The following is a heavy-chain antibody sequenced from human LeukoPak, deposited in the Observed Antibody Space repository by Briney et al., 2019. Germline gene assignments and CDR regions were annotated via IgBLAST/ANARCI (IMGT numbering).Heavy chain of an antibody. Sequence: GGSLRLSCAASGFTVSSYAMSWVRQAPGKGLEWVSAISGSGGSTYYADSVKGRFTISRDNSKNTLYLQMNSLRAEDTAVYYCAKLPITMIVVVTHFDYWGQGTLVTVSS. CDR1: GFTVSSYA. CDR2: ISGSGGST. J-gene: IGHJ4*02. V-gene: IGHV3-23*01. CDR3: AKLPITMIVVVTHFDY. D-gene: IGHD3-22*01.